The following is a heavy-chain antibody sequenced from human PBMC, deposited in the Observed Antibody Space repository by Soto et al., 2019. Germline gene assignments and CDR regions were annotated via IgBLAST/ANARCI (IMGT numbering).Heavy chain of an antibody. V-gene: IGHV3-21*01. CDR3: ARDSLDIVLMVYAMRAFDI. J-gene: IGHJ3*02. D-gene: IGHD2-8*01. CDR2: ISSSSSYI. CDR1: GFTFSSYS. Sequence: PGGSLRLSCAASGFTFSSYSMNWVRQAPGKGLEWVSSISSSSSYIYYADSVKGRVTISRDNAKNSLYLQMNSLRAEDTAVYYCARDSLDIVLMVYAMRAFDIWGQGTMVTVSS.